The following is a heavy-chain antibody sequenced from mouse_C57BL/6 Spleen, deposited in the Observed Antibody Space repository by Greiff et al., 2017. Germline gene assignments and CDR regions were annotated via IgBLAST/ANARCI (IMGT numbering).Heavy chain of an antibody. CDR1: GYAFTNYL. J-gene: IGHJ3*01. V-gene: IGHV1-54*01. Sequence: QVQLQQSGAELVRPGTSVKVSCKASGYAFTNYLIEWVKQRPGQGLEWIGVINPGSGGTNYNEKFKGKATLTADKSSSTAYMQLSSLTSEDSAVSFCARGGYYGNSFAYWAQGTLVTVSA. CDR2: INPGSGGT. CDR3: ARGGYYGNSFAY. D-gene: IGHD2-1*01.